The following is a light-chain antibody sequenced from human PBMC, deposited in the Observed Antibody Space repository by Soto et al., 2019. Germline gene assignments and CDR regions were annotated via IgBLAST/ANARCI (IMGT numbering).Light chain of an antibody. CDR1: QSDSSSY. CDR2: GAS. V-gene: IGKV3-20*01. J-gene: IGKJ1*01. CDR3: HQYGSSRT. Sequence: EIVLTQSPGTPSLSPGERATLSCRASQSDSSSYLAWYQQKVGQAPRLLIYGASSRATGIPDRFSGSGSGTDFTLTISRLEPEDFAVYYCHQYGSSRTFGQGTKVEIK.